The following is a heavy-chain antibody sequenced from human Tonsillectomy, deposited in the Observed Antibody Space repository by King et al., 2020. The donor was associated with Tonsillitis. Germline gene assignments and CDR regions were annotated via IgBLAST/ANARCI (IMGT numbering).Heavy chain of an antibody. CDR3: ARHGDYYASGSYYNVFDP. Sequence: VQLVESGAEVKKPGESLKISCKGSGYSFTSYWIGWVRQMPGKGLEWMGIIYPGDFDTRYSPSFQGQVTISADKSISTAYLQWSSLKASDTAMYYCARHGDYYASGSYYNVFDPWGQGTLVTVSS. D-gene: IGHD3-10*01. J-gene: IGHJ5*02. CDR2: IYPGDFDT. CDR1: GYSFTSYW. V-gene: IGHV5-51*01.